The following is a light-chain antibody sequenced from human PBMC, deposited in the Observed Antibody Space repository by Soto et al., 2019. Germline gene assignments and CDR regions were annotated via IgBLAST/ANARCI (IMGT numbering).Light chain of an antibody. V-gene: IGLV1-40*01. J-gene: IGLJ3*02. CDR3: QSYDSSLRV. CDR2: GNS. CDR1: SSNIGAGYD. Sequence: QSVLTQPPSVSGAPGKRVTISCTGSSSNIGAGYDVHWYQQLPGTAPKLLIYGNSNRPSGVPDRFSGSKSGTSASLAITGLQAEDEADYYCQSYDSSLRVFGVGTKLTVL.